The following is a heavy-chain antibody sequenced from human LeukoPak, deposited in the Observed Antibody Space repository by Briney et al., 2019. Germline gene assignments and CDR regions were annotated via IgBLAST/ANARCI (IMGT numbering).Heavy chain of an antibody. V-gene: IGHV1-18*01. J-gene: IGHJ6*02. D-gene: IGHD2-15*01. CDR1: GYTFTSYG. CDR3: ARDWVSCSGGSCYSYYYYYGMDV. CDR2: ISAYNGNT. Sequence: GASVKVSCKASGYTFTSYGISWVRQAPGQGLEWMGWISAYNGNTNYAQKLQGRVTMTKDTSTSTAYMELRSLRSDDTAVYYCARDWVSCSGGSCYSYYYYYGMDVWGQGTTVTVSS.